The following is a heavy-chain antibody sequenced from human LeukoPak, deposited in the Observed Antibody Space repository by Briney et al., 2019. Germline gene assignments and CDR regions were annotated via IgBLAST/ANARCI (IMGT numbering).Heavy chain of an antibody. V-gene: IGHV1-18*01. J-gene: IGHJ3*01. CDR1: GYTFSNYV. Sequence: GASVKVSCKASGYTFSNYVISWVRPAPGQGLEWMAWISIYKGNSHFLQNFLGRVPMPTHTSTRTTYMALRSLRPDDTAMYFCARQTYDGYCGIRRGDDAFDVWGQGTMVTVSS. D-gene: IGHD2-21*01. CDR3: ARQTYDGYCGIRRGDDAFDV. CDR2: ISIYKGNS.